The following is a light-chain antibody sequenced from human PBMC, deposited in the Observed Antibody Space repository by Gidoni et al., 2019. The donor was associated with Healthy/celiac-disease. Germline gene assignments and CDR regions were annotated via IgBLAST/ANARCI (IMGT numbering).Light chain of an antibody. V-gene: IGLV3-25*03. CDR1: ALPKQY. Sequence: SYELTQPPSVSVSPGQTARITCSGDALPKQYAYWYQQKPGQAPALVIYKDSERPSGIPERFSGSSSGTTVTLTISGVQAEDEADYYCQSADSSGTSPYVFGTGTKVTVL. CDR3: QSADSSGTSPYV. CDR2: KDS. J-gene: IGLJ1*01.